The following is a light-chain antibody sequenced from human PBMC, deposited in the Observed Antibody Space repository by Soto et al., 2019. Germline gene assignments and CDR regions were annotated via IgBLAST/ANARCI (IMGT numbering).Light chain of an antibody. CDR3: CSYAGSSVA. J-gene: IGLJ2*01. Sequence: QSALTQPASVSGSPGQSITISCTGTSSEVGSYNLVSWYQQHPGKAPKLMIYEGSKRPSGVSNRFSGSKSGNTASLTISGVQAEDESEYYCCSYAGSSVAFGGGTKLTVL. CDR2: EGS. CDR1: SSEVGSYNL. V-gene: IGLV2-23*01.